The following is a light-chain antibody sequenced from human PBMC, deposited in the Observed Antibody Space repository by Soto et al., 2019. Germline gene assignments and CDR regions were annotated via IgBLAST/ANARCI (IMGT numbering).Light chain of an antibody. CDR3: QKYNSAPLT. Sequence: EIVMTQSPTILSVSPGERATLSCRASQSVSSNLAWYQQKPGQAPRLLIYGVYTRAPGIPARFSGSGSGTEFTLTISSLQSEDFAAYYCQKYNSAPLTFGGGTKVEIK. V-gene: IGKV3D-15*01. J-gene: IGKJ4*01. CDR2: GVY. CDR1: QSVSSN.